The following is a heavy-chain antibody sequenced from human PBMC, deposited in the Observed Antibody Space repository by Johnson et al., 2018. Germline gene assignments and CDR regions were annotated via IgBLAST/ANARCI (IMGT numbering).Heavy chain of an antibody. V-gene: IGHV3-9*01. D-gene: IGHD5-12*01. CDR3: SGYDYGRGALDI. CDR2: ISWNSGSI. CDR1: GFTFDDYA. Sequence: VQSGRSLRLSCAASGFTFDDYAMHWVRQAPGKGLAWVSGISWNSGSIGYADSVKGRFTISRDNAKTSLYLQMNSLRAEDWAVYYCSGYDYGRGALDIWRQGTLVTVSS. J-gene: IGHJ3*02.